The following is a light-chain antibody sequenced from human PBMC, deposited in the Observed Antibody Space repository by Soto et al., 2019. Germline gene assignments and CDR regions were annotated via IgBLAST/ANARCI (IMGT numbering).Light chain of an antibody. J-gene: IGLJ3*02. CDR3: LLSYYSGAGV. CDR1: TGAVTSGHY. V-gene: IGLV7-46*01. Sequence: QAVVTQEPSLTVSPGGTVTLTCGSSTGAVTSGHYPYWFQQKPGQAPKTLIYDTSNRHSWTPARFSGSLLGGKAALTLSGAQPEDEAEYYCLLSYYSGAGVFGGGTKLTVL. CDR2: DTS.